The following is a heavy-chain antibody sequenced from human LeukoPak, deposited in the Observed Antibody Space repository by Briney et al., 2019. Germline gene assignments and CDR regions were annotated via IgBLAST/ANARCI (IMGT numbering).Heavy chain of an antibody. CDR2: ISSSGSTI. D-gene: IGHD2-2*03. J-gene: IGHJ4*02. Sequence: GGSLRLSCAASGFTFSSYEMNWVRQAPGKGLEWVSYISSSGSTIYYADSVKGRFTISRDNAKNSLYLQMNSLRAEDTAVYYCARGWIEGLFDYWGQGTLVTVSS. V-gene: IGHV3-48*03. CDR3: ARGWIEGLFDY. CDR1: GFTFSSYE.